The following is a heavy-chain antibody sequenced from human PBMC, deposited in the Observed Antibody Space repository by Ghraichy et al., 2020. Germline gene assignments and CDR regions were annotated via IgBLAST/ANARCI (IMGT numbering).Heavy chain of an antibody. CDR3: AREWGAAAFWNAFDI. V-gene: IGHV3-21*01. CDR2: ISSSSYI. D-gene: IGHD6-13*01. J-gene: IGHJ3*02. Sequence: GGSLNISCAASGFTFSSYSMNWVRQAPGKGLEWVSSISSSSYIYYADSVKGRFTISRDNAKNSLYLQMNSLRAEDTAVYYCAREWGAAAFWNAFDIWGQGTMVTVSS. CDR1: GFTFSSYS.